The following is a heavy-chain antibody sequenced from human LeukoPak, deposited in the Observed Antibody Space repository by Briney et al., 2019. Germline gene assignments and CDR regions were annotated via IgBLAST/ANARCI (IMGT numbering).Heavy chain of an antibody. V-gene: IGHV3-30*18. J-gene: IGHJ6*02. CDR2: ISYDGNNK. CDR3: AKSRRYSYGYVYYYDSMYV. CDR1: GFTFSSFA. D-gene: IGHD5-18*01. Sequence: PGRSLRLSCAASGFTFSSFAMHWVRQAPGKGLDWVAVISYDGNNKYYGDSVTGRFTISRDNSKNTVFLQMNRLRVDDTAVYFCAKSRRYSYGYVYYYDSMYVWGQGTTVTVSS.